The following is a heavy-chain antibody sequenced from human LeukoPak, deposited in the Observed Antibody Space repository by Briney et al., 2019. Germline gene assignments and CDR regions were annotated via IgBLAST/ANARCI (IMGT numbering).Heavy chain of an antibody. CDR2: LYTNDNT. CDR1: GGSITSGRYY. V-gene: IGHV4-61*02. CDR3: ARGVVTDDYYMDV. J-gene: IGHJ6*03. D-gene: IGHD2-21*02. Sequence: SETLSLTCSVTGGSITSGRYYWTWIRQPAGKGLEWIGRLYTNDNTNYDPSLESRVSISVDTSKSQFYLQLTSVTAADTAVYFCARGVVTDDYYMDVWGKGITVIVSS.